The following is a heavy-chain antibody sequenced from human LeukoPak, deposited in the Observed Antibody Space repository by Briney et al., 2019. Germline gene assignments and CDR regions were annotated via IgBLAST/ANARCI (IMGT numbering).Heavy chain of an antibody. V-gene: IGHV3-33*01. D-gene: IGHD2-2*02. J-gene: IGHJ4*02. CDR2: IWYDGSNK. Sequence: GGSLRLSCAVSGFTFSSYGMHWVRQAPGKGLEWVAVIWYDGSNKYYADSVKGRFTISRDNSKNTLYLQMNSLRAEDTAVYYCARESYCSSTSCYNSFDYWGQGTLVTVSS. CDR1: GFTFSSYG. CDR3: ARESYCSSTSCYNSFDY.